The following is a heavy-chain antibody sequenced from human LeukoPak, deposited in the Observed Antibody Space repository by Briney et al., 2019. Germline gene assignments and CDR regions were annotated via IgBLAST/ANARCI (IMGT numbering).Heavy chain of an antibody. Sequence: ASVKVSCKASGYTFTGYYIHWLRQAPGQGLEWMGWINPNSGGTNYAQNFQGRVTMTRDTSIGTAYMELSRLTSDDTAVYYCARAEFCAPNCYYYFYYWGQGTLVTVSS. V-gene: IGHV1-2*02. CDR1: GYTFTGYY. D-gene: IGHD2-21*02. CDR3: ARAEFCAPNCYYYFYY. CDR2: INPNSGGT. J-gene: IGHJ4*02.